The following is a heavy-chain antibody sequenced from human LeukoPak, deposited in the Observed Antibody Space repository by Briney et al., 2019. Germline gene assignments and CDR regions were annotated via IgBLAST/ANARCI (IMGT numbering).Heavy chain of an antibody. D-gene: IGHD3-10*02. V-gene: IGHV3-11*04. CDR1: GLIVSNNY. CDR3: AELGITMIGGV. J-gene: IGHJ6*04. CDR2: ISSSGSTI. Sequence: PGGSLRLSCAASGLIVSNNYMNWVRQAPGKGLEWVSYISSSGSTIYYADSVKGRFTISRDNAKNSLYLQMNSLRAEDTAVYYCAELGITMIGGVWGKGTTVTISS.